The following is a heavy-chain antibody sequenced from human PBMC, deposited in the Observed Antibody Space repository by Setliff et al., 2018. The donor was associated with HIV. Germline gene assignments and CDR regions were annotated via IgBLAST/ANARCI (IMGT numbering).Heavy chain of an antibody. J-gene: IGHJ4*02. D-gene: IGHD3-22*01. CDR1: GGSFTGYY. Sequence: SETLSLTCAVYGGSFTGYYWNWIRQTLGKGLEWIGEINHSGNTNYNPSLKSRLTITIDTSKKHFSLNLRSVTAADTAVYYCARGALSLTMTKLLSFFVFWGQGTLVTVSS. CDR2: INHSGNT. CDR3: ARGALSLTMTKLLSFFVF. V-gene: IGHV4-34*01.